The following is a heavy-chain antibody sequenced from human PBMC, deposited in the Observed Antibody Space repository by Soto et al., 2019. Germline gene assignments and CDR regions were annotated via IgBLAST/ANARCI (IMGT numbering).Heavy chain of an antibody. CDR2: ISSNGGST. CDR1: GFSFSSYA. Sequence: SGGSLRLSCSVFGFSFSSYAMHWVRQAPGKGLQYVSSISSNGGSTYYADSVKGRFTISRDNSKSTLYLQMSSLRVEDTAVYYCVKDRYVDYWGQGTLVTVSS. V-gene: IGHV3-64D*06. J-gene: IGHJ4*02. CDR3: VKDRYVDY.